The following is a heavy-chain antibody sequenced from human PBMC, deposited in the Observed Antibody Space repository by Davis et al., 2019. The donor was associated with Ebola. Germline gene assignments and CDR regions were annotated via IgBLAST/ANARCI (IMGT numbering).Heavy chain of an antibody. V-gene: IGHV4-34*01. J-gene: IGHJ4*02. CDR2: INHSGST. CDR1: GGPFSGYY. CDR3: ARGLFLWLAAFDY. Sequence: SETLSLTCAVYGGPFSGYYWSWIRQPPGKGLEWIGEINHSGSTNYNPSLKSRVTISVDTSKNQFSLKLSSVTAADTAVYYCARGLFLWLAAFDYWGQGTLVTVSS. D-gene: IGHD6-19*01.